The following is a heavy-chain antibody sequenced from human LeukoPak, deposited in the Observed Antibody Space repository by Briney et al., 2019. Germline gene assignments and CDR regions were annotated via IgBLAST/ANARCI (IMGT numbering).Heavy chain of an antibody. CDR1: GYTFTGYY. D-gene: IGHD3-3*01. Sequence: ASAKVSCKASGYTFTGYYMHWVRQAPGQGLEWMGWINPNSGGTNYAQKFQGRVTMTRDTSISTAYMELSRLRSDDTAVYYCARGRFLEWLRKNWFDPWGQGTLVTVSS. CDR2: INPNSGGT. CDR3: ARGRFLEWLRKNWFDP. J-gene: IGHJ5*02. V-gene: IGHV1-2*02.